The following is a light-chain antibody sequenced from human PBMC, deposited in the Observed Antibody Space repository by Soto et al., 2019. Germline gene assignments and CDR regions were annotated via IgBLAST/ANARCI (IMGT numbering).Light chain of an antibody. CDR2: KAS. CDR3: QQLNSYPPLT. J-gene: IGKJ4*01. CDR1: QTISSW. V-gene: IGKV1-5*03. Sequence: DIPMTQSPSTLSGSVGDRVTITCRASQTISSWLAWYQQKPGKAPKLLIYKASTLQSGVPSRFSGSGSGTEFTLTISSLQPEDFATYYCQQLNSYPPLTFGGGTKVEIK.